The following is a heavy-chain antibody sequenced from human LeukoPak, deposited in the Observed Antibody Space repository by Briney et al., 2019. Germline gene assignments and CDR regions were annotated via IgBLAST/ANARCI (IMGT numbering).Heavy chain of an antibody. Sequence: PSETLSLTCAVYGGSFSGYYWSWIRQPPGKGLEWIGEINQSGSTNYNPSLKGRVTMSVDTSKNQFSLKLSSVTAADTAVYFCARGGYSNTWYVTDPWGQGTLVTVSS. J-gene: IGHJ5*02. CDR2: INQSGST. V-gene: IGHV4-34*01. CDR3: ARGGYSNTWYVTDP. D-gene: IGHD6-13*01. CDR1: GGSFSGYY.